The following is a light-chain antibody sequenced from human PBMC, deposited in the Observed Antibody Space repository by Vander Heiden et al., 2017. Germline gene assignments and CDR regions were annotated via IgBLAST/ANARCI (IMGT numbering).Light chain of an antibody. CDR3: QQLNSYLPLT. CDR1: QGISSY. CDR2: AAS. Sequence: DIQLTQSPSFLSASVGDRVPITRRASQGISSYLAWYQQKPGKAPKLLIYAASTLQSGVPSRFSGSGSGTEFTLTISSLQPEDFATYYCQQLNSYLPLTFGGGTKVEIK. J-gene: IGKJ4*01. V-gene: IGKV1-9*01.